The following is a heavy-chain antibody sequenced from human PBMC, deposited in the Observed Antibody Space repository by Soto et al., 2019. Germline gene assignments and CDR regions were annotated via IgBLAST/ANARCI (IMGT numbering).Heavy chain of an antibody. CDR2: INHGGST. Sequence: QVQLQQWGAGLLKPSETLSLTCAVYDGPFSGYYWSWIRQPPGKGLEWIGKINHGGSTNYNPSLKNRFTTLVDTSRIQFSLMLTSVTAADTAVYFCAIEHYYGSGINWFDPWGQGTLVTVSS. CDR3: AIEHYYGSGINWFDP. J-gene: IGHJ5*02. D-gene: IGHD3-10*01. CDR1: DGPFSGYY. V-gene: IGHV4-34*01.